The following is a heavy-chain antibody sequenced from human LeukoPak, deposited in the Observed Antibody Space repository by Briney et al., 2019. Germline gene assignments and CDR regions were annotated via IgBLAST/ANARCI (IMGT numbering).Heavy chain of an antibody. V-gene: IGHV1-18*01. J-gene: IGHJ4*02. Sequence: ASVKVSCKASGYTFTGYGISWVRQAPGQGLEWMGWISAYNGNTNYAQKLQGRVTMTTDTSTSTAYMELRSLRSDDTAVYYCARVRNNWNGGIFDYWGQGTLVTVSS. CDR1: GYTFTGYG. CDR3: ARVRNNWNGGIFDY. CDR2: ISAYNGNT. D-gene: IGHD1-1*01.